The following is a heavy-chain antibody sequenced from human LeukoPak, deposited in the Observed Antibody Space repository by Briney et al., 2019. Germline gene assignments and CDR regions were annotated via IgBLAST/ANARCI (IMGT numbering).Heavy chain of an antibody. CDR3: ARGPNSNWSGLDF. D-gene: IGHD6-6*01. CDR2: IVSDGSNT. J-gene: IGHJ4*02. V-gene: IGHV3-74*01. CDR1: GFTFSSYW. Sequence: GGSLRLSCAASGFTFSSYWMNWVRQVPGKGLVWVSRIVSDGSNTNYADSVKGRFTISRDNAKNTLYLQMNSLRVEDTAVYYCARGPNSNWSGLDFWGQGTLLTVSS.